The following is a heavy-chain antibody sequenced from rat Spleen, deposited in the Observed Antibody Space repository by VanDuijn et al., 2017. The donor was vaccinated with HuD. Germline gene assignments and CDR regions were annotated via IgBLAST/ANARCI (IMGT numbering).Heavy chain of an antibody. Sequence: EVQLVESDGGLVQPGRSLKLSCAASGFTFSDYYMAWVRQAPTKGLEWVASISYDGGDTYYRDSVKGRFTISRDNAKSSLYLQMDSLRSEDTATYYCTTGLQWGQGVMVTVSS. J-gene: IGHJ2*01. D-gene: IGHD1-1*01. CDR1: GFTFSDYY. CDR2: ISYDGGDT. V-gene: IGHV5-20*01. CDR3: TTGLQ.